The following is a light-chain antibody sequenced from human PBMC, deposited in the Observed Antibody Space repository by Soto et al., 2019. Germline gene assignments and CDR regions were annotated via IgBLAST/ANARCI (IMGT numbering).Light chain of an antibody. CDR1: QSVSSNY. J-gene: IGKJ2*02. Sequence: ESVLTQSPGTLSLSPGERTALSCRASQSVSSNYLAWYQQKPGQAPRLLIYDASSRATGIPDRFSGSGSGTDFTLTISSLQPEDFAVYYYQQYGGSPPSTFGQGTKLEIK. CDR2: DAS. V-gene: IGKV3-20*01. CDR3: QQYGGSPPST.